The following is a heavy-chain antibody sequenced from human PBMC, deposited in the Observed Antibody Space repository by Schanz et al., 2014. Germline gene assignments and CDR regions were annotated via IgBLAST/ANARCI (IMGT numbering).Heavy chain of an antibody. CDR1: GYTFTRSG. D-gene: IGHD5-12*01. V-gene: IGHV1-2*06. CDR3: ARGMSGYDCPDL. J-gene: IGHJ5*02. CDR2: INPGPGGA. Sequence: QVQLVQSGGEVKTPGASVKVSCKASGYTFTRSGISWVRQAPGQGLEWMGRINPGPGGATYAQNFRGRVTMTRDTSITTAYMELSNLGSDDTAVYYCARGMSGYDCPDLWGQGTLVTVSS.